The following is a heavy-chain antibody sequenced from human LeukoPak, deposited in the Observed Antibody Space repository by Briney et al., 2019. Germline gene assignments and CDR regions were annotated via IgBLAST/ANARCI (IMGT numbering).Heavy chain of an antibody. CDR3: ARARSSSWYFWFDP. D-gene: IGHD6-13*01. J-gene: IGHJ5*02. CDR2: IYYSGNT. Sequence: PSETLSLTCTVSGGSISSYYWSWIWQPPGKGLEWIGYIYYSGNTNYNPSLKSRVTISMDTSKNQFSLKLSSVTAADTAVYYCARARSSSWYFWFDPWGQGTLVTVSS. V-gene: IGHV4-59*08. CDR1: GGSISSYY.